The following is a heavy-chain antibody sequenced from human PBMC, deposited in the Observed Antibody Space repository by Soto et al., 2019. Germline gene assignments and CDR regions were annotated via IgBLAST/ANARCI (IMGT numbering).Heavy chain of an antibody. CDR3: AKDNSRRELLTFAFDY. Sequence: PGGSPRLSCAASGFTFSSYGMHWVRQAPGKGLEWVAVISYDGSNKYYADSVKGRFTISRDNSKNTLYLQMNSLRAEDAAVYYCAKDNSRRELLTFAFDYWGQGNLVTVSS. CDR1: GFTFSSYG. D-gene: IGHD1-26*01. J-gene: IGHJ4*02. V-gene: IGHV3-30*18. CDR2: ISYDGSNK.